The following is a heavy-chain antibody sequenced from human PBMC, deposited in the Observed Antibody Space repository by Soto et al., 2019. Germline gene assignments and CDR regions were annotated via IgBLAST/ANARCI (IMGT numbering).Heavy chain of an antibody. J-gene: IGHJ6*02. Sequence: SETLSLTCNVSGGSIRSYYWSWIRQPAGKALEWIGRIYTSGTTNYNPSLKSRATMLVDTPKNQFSLKLSSVTAADTAVYYCAREGASGFGMDVWGQGTTVTVSS. CDR1: GGSIRSYY. CDR2: IYTSGTT. CDR3: AREGASGFGMDV. V-gene: IGHV4-4*07. D-gene: IGHD1-26*01.